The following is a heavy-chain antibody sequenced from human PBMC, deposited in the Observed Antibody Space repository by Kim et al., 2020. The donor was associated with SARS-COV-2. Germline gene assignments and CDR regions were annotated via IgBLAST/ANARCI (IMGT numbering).Heavy chain of an antibody. CDR2: IYSGGST. Sequence: GGSLRLSCAASGFTVSSNYMSWVRQAPGKGLEWVSVIYSGGSTYYADSVKGRFTISRDNSKNTLYLQMNSLRAEDTAVYYCARLGHYDSSGYVDYWGQGTLVTVSS. V-gene: IGHV3-53*01. CDR3: ARLGHYDSSGYVDY. J-gene: IGHJ4*02. D-gene: IGHD3-22*01. CDR1: GFTVSSNY.